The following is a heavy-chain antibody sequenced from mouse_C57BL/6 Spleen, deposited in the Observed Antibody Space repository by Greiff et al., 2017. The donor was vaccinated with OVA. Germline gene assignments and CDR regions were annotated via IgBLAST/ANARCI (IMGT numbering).Heavy chain of an antibody. D-gene: IGHD2-5*01. Sequence: VQLQQSGAELVRPGASVTLSCKASGYTFTDYEMHWVKQTPVHGLEWIGAIDPETGGTAYNQKFKGKAILTADKSSSTAYMELRSLTSEDSAVYYCTRTYYSNYVEGFDYWGQGTTLTVSS. CDR3: TRTYYSNYVEGFDY. V-gene: IGHV1-15*01. CDR1: GYTFTDYE. J-gene: IGHJ2*01. CDR2: IDPETGGT.